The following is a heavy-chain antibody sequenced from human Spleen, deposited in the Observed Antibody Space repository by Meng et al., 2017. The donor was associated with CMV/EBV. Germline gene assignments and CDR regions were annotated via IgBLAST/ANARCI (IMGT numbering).Heavy chain of an antibody. Sequence: GGSLRLSCAASGFSFSSDSMNWVRQAPGKGLEWVSVIYSGGSTYYADSVKGRFTISRDNSKNTLYLQMNSLRTEDTAVFYCARYDHLLLNDYWGQGTLVTVSS. D-gene: IGHD1-1*01. J-gene: IGHJ4*02. CDR2: IYSGGST. V-gene: IGHV3-66*02. CDR1: GFSFSSDS. CDR3: ARYDHLLLNDY.